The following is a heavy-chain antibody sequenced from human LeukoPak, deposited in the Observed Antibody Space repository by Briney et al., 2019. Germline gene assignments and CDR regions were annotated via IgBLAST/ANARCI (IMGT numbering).Heavy chain of an antibody. D-gene: IGHD4/OR15-4a*01. J-gene: IGHJ4*02. V-gene: IGHV3-30*02. Sequence: GGSLRLSCAASGFTFSSYGTHWVRQAPGKGLEWVAFIRYDGSNKYYADSVKGRFTISRDNSKNTLYLQMNSLRAENTAVYYCARRAGAYSHPYDYWGQGTLVTVSS. CDR1: GFTFSSYG. CDR2: IRYDGSNK. CDR3: ARRAGAYSHPYDY.